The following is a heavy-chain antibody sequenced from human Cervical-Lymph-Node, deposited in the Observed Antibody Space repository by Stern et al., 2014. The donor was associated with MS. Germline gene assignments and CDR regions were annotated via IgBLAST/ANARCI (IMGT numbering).Heavy chain of an antibody. CDR1: GGSINNYY. J-gene: IGHJ6*02. CDR3: ARDYGDYAYYGMDV. V-gene: IGHV4-59*01. CDR2: VSYSGRT. Sequence: QEQLQESGPGLVKPSETLSLTCTVSGGSINNYYWTWIRQPPGKGLEWIGYVSYSGRTKYNPSLKSRVAMSVDTSKKQFSLKLNSVTAADTAVYYCARDYGDYAYYGMDVWGQGTTVTVSS. D-gene: IGHD4-17*01.